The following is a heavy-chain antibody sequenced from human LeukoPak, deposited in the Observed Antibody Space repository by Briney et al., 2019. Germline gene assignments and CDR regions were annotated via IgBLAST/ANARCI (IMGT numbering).Heavy chain of an antibody. CDR1: GGSISSYY. J-gene: IGHJ4*02. CDR3: AGGEVATHIDY. V-gene: IGHV4-59*01. D-gene: IGHD5-24*01. CDR2: IYYSGST. Sequence: PSETLSLTRTVSGGSISSYYWSWIRQPPGKGLEWIGYIYYSGSTNYNPSLKSRVTISVDTSKNQFSLKLSSVTAADTAVYYCAGGEVATHIDYWGQGTLVIVSS.